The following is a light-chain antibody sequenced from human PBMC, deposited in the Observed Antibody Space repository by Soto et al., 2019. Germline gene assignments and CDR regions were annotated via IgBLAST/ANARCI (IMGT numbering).Light chain of an antibody. CDR3: QSYDSSLSSYV. V-gene: IGLV1-40*01. J-gene: IGLJ1*01. CDR1: SSNIGAGYD. CDR2: GNN. Sequence: QPVLTQPPSVSGAPGQRVTISCTGSSSNIGAGYDVHWYQQLPGTAPNLLIYGNNNRPSGVPDRFSGSKSGTSASLAITGLQAGDEADYFCQSYDSSLSSYVFGTGTKVTVL.